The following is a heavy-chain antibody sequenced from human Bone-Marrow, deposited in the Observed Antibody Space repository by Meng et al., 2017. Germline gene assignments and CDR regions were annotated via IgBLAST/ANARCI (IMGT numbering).Heavy chain of an antibody. CDR1: GFTFSSYS. Sequence: GESLKISCAASGFTFSSYSMNWVRQAPGKGLEWVSSISSSSSYIYYADSVKGRFTISRDNAKNSLYLQMNSLRAEATAVYYCARAQLLWFGELTCWFDPWGQGTLVTVSS. D-gene: IGHD3-10*01. CDR2: ISSSSSYI. CDR3: ARAQLLWFGELTCWFDP. V-gene: IGHV3-21*01. J-gene: IGHJ5*02.